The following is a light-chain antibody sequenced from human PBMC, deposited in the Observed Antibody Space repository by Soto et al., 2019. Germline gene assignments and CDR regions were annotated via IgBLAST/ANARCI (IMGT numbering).Light chain of an antibody. V-gene: IGKV3-20*01. J-gene: IGKJ1*01. Sequence: EIVLTQSPGTLSLSPEERATLSCRASQSVSSSYLAWYQQKPGQAPRLLIYGASSRATGIPDRFSGSGSGTDFTLTISRLEPEDFAVYHCQQYGGSPRTFGQGTKVDIK. CDR1: QSVSSSY. CDR3: QQYGGSPRT. CDR2: GAS.